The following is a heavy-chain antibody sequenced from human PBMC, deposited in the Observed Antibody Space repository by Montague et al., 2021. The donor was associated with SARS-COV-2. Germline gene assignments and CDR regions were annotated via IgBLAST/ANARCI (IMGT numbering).Heavy chain of an antibody. J-gene: IGHJ4*02. CDR3: VRDTGSAQAGFDA. Sequence: CAISGDSVWSNTAAWNWIRQSPSGGLEWLGRTNYRSKWTSDYVTSVEGRIGIDPDTSKNQFFLHLRSVTPEDTGVYYCVRDTGSAQAGFDAWGQGTLVTVSS. CDR1: GDSVWSNTAA. CDR2: TNYRSKWTS. D-gene: IGHD4-17*01. V-gene: IGHV6-1*01.